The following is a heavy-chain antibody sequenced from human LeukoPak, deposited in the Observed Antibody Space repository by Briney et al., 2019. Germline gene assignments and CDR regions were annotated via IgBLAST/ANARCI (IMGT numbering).Heavy chain of an antibody. Sequence: SVKVFCKASGGTFTNYAINWVRQAPGQGLEWMGRIIPILDVTNYAQKFQGRVTITADQSTSTAYMELSSLRSEDTAVYYCARGGGVDILTGFQHWGQGTLVTVSS. CDR3: ARGGGVDILTGFQH. J-gene: IGHJ1*01. CDR2: IIPILDVT. D-gene: IGHD3-9*01. CDR1: GGTFTNYA. V-gene: IGHV1-69*04.